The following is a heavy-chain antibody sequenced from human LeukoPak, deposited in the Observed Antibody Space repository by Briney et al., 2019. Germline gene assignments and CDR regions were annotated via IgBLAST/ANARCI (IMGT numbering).Heavy chain of an antibody. CDR2: ISYDGSNK. Sequence: GGSLRLSCAASGFTFSSYGMHWVRQAPGKGLGWVAVISYDGSNKYYADSVKGRFTISRDNSKNTLYLQMNSLRAEDTAVYYCAKDLGGDWDGWGQGTLVTVSS. V-gene: IGHV3-30*18. J-gene: IGHJ4*02. CDR1: GFTFSSYG. D-gene: IGHD2-21*02. CDR3: AKDLGGDWDG.